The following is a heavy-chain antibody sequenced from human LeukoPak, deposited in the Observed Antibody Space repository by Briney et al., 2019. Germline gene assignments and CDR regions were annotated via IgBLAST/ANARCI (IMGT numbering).Heavy chain of an antibody. V-gene: IGHV1-69*01. Sequence: SVRVSCKASGGTFCSYAISWVRQAPGQGLEWMGGIIPIFGTANYAQKFQGRVTITADESTSTAYMELSSLRSEDTAVYYCASISGTFNEGFDYWGQGTLVTVSS. CDR2: IIPIFGTA. D-gene: IGHD3-16*01. CDR3: ASISGTFNEGFDY. CDR1: GGTFCSYA. J-gene: IGHJ4*02.